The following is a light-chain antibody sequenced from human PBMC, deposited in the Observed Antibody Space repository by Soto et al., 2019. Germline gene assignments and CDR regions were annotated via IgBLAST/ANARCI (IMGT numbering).Light chain of an antibody. V-gene: IGLV2-23*01. CDR3: CSYAGSSTVV. CDR1: SSDVGSYNL. J-gene: IGLJ2*01. CDR2: EGS. Sequence: QSALTQPASVSGSPGQSITISCTGTSSDVGSYNLVSWYQQHPGKAPKLMIYEGSKRPSGVSNRSSGSKSGNTASLTISWLQAEDEADYYCCSYAGSSTVVFGGGTKLNAL.